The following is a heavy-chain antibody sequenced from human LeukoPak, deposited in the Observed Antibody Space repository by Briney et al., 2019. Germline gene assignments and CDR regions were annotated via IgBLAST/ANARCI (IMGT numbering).Heavy chain of an antibody. CDR1: GGSFSGYY. V-gene: IGHV4-34*01. Sequence: SETLSLTCAVYGGSFSGYYWSWIRQPPGKGLEWIGEINHSGSTNYNPSLKSRVTISVDTSKNQFSLKLSSVTAAATAVYYCARGTQYYDFWSGYLIPLAYWGQGTLVTVSS. CDR2: INHSGST. D-gene: IGHD3-3*01. J-gene: IGHJ4*02. CDR3: ARGTQYYDFWSGYLIPLAY.